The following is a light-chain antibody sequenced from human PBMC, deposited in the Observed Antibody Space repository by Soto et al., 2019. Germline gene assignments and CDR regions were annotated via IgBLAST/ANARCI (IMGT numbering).Light chain of an antibody. CDR1: QSISSY. J-gene: IGKJ1*01. CDR2: DVS. V-gene: IGKV1-5*01. Sequence: DIQMTQSPSTLSASVGDRVTITCRASQSISSYLNWYQQKPGKAPKLLISDVSTLESGVPSRFSGSGSGTEFSLTISSLQPDDFATYYCQQYNTYSQTFGQGTKVDI. CDR3: QQYNTYSQT.